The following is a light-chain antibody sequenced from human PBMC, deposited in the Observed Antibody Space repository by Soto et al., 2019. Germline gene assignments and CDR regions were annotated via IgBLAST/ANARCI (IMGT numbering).Light chain of an antibody. V-gene: IGKV3-15*01. CDR3: QQYSNRPPWT. Sequence: EVVMTQSPATLSVSPGDRATLSCGASQSVNINVAWYQQKPGQAPRLLIYGASTRATGIADRFSGTGSGTEFTLAISSLQSEDFAVYYCQQYSNRPPWTFGQGTKVEIK. CDR1: QSVNIN. J-gene: IGKJ1*01. CDR2: GAS.